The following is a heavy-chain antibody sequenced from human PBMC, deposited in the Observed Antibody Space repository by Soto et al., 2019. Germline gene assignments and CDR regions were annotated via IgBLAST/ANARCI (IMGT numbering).Heavy chain of an antibody. Sequence: GLDLEWLALIYWDDDKRYSPSLKSRLTITKDTSKNQVVLTMTNMDPVDTATYYCAHSITVTFDYWGQGTLVTVSS. CDR2: IYWDDDK. D-gene: IGHD4-17*01. V-gene: IGHV2-5*02. CDR3: AHSITVTFDY. J-gene: IGHJ4*02.